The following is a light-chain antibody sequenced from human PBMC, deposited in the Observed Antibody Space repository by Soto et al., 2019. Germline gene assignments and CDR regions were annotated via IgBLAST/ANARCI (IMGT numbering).Light chain of an antibody. V-gene: IGKV3-11*01. CDR1: QSFRGL. CDR2: DAY. Sequence: VVLTQSPVTLSLSPGERAPLSCRASQSFRGLLAWYQQKPGQAHRLLIYDAYNRATGIPPRFSGSGSGTDFTLTISSLEPEDSAVYYCQQRHMWPITFGQGTRLE. CDR3: QQRHMWPIT. J-gene: IGKJ5*01.